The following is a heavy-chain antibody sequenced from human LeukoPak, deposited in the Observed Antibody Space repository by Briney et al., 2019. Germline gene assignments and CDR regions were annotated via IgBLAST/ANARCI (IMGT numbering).Heavy chain of an antibody. J-gene: IGHJ3*02. D-gene: IGHD6-19*01. CDR1: GGSISRYY. CDR3: ASYGWYRSRDAIDI. Sequence: SETLSLTCTVSGGSISRYYWSWIRQPPGKGLEWIGYKDYSGSTNYNRSLKSRVTISVDTSKNQFSLKLSSVTAADTAVYYCASYGWYRSRDAIDIWGQGTMVTVSS. V-gene: IGHV4-59*08. CDR2: KDYSGST.